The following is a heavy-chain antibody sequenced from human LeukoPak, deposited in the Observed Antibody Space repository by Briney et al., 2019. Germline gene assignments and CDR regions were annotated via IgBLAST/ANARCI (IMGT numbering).Heavy chain of an antibody. J-gene: IGHJ4*02. CDR1: GFTFNNHW. D-gene: IGHD1-26*01. V-gene: IGHV3-74*01. CDR3: ARGYGSSADY. Sequence: GGSLTLSCAASGFTFNNHWMHWVRQAPGKGLVWVSRISSDGSSTSYADSVKGRFTISSDNAENRLDLQMHSLRAEDTAVYYCARGYGSSADYWGQGTLVTVSS. CDR2: ISSDGSST.